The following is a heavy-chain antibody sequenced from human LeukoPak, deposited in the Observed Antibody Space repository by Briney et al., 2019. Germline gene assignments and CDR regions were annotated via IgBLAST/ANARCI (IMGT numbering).Heavy chain of an antibody. V-gene: IGHV4-34*01. J-gene: IGHJ4*02. D-gene: IGHD3-9*01. CDR1: GGSFSGYY. CDR3: ARGGGGYVLQFFDWSHKDY. Sequence: SETLSLTCAVYGGSFSGYYWSWIRQPPGKGLEWIGEINHSGSTNYNPSLKSRVTISVDTSKNQFSLKLSSVTAADTAVYYCARGGGGYVLQFFDWSHKDYGGQGPLVTVSS. CDR2: INHSGST.